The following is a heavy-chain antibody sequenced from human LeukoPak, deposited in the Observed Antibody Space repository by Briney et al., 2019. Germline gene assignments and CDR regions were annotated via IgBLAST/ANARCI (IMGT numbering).Heavy chain of an antibody. D-gene: IGHD3-16*02. J-gene: IGHJ4*02. Sequence: PGGSLRLSCAASGFTFSSYAMHWVRQAPGKGLEWVAVISYDGSNKYYADSVKGRFTISRDNSKNTLYLQMNSLRAEDTAVYYCGGGVIPIPDYWGQGTLVTVSS. CDR2: ISYDGSNK. CDR1: GFTFSSYA. V-gene: IGHV3-30*04. CDR3: GGGVIPIPDY.